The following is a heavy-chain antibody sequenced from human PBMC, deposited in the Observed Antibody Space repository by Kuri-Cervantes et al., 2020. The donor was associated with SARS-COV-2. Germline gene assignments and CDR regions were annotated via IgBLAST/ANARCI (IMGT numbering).Heavy chain of an antibody. Sequence: GESLKISCAASGFTFSGHWIHWVRQAPGKGLVWVSRINPDGSYTNNADSVKGRFTLSRDNAKNMLLLQMNSLRAEDTAVYYCARGDKHDFWSGYHPDYEYYGMDVWGQGTKVTVSS. D-gene: IGHD3-3*01. CDR1: GFTFSGHW. CDR3: ARGDKHDFWSGYHPDYEYYGMDV. V-gene: IGHV3-74*01. CDR2: INPDGSYT. J-gene: IGHJ6*02.